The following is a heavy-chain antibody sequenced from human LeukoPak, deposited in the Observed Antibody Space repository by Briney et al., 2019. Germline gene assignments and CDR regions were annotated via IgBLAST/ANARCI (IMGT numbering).Heavy chain of an antibody. V-gene: IGHV3-30*18. J-gene: IGHJ3*01. CDR2: ISYDGSDN. CDR1: GFTFCSYG. CDR3: TKSISQFIGSRSYSPDAFDL. Sequence: PGRSLRLSCAASGFTFCSYGTQCVFQAPGKGLEWVAVISYDGSDNYYADSVKGRFTISRDNSKNTLYLQTNSLRTEDAAMYYCTKSISQFIGSRSYSPDAFDLWGQGTMVTVSS. D-gene: IGHD2-15*01.